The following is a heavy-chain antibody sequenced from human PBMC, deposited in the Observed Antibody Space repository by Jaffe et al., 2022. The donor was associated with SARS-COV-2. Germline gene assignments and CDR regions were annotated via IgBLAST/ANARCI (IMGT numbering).Heavy chain of an antibody. CDR1: GFTFSSFA. V-gene: IGHV3-23*04. CDR2: ISGSGGST. J-gene: IGHJ3*02. Sequence: EVQLVESGGGLVQPGGSLRLSCAASGFTFSSFAMNWVRQAPGKGLEWVSTISGSGGSTYYADSVKGRFTISRDNSKNTLYLQMNSLRAEDTAVYYCAKADYYDSSGYYVGGAFDIWGQGTMVTVSS. D-gene: IGHD3-22*01. CDR3: AKADYYDSSGYYVGGAFDI.